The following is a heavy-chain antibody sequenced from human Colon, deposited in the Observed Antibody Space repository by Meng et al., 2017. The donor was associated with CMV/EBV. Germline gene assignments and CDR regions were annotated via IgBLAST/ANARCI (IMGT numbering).Heavy chain of an antibody. CDR3: AREAGGSGKRGAFDI. CDR2: ITKSGTL. CDR1: GFTFSDYY. J-gene: IGHJ3*02. D-gene: IGHD2-15*01. Sequence: GESLKISCAASGFTFSDYYMNWIRQAPGKGLEWVAHITKSGTLYYADSVKGRFTISRDNAKNSLSLQMNSLRAEDTALYYCAREAGGSGKRGAFDIWGQGTMVTVSS. V-gene: IGHV3-69-1*01.